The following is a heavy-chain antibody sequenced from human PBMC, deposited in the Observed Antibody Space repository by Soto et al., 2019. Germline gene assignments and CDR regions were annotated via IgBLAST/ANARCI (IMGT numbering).Heavy chain of an antibody. D-gene: IGHD2-15*01. CDR1: GGTFSSYA. CDR2: IIPIFGTA. CDR3: ARARYCSGGSFYFYFDY. V-gene: IGHV1-69*01. J-gene: IGHJ4*02. Sequence: QVQLVQSGAEVKKPGSSVKVSCKASGGTFSSYAISWVRQAPGQGLEWMGGIIPIFGTANYAQKFQGRVTITADESTSKAYMELSSLRSEDTAVYYCARARYCSGGSFYFYFDYWGQGTLVTVSS.